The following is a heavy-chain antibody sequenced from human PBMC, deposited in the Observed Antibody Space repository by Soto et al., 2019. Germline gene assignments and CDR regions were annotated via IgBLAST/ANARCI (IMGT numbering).Heavy chain of an antibody. D-gene: IGHD3-3*01. CDR1: GFTFSSYG. Sequence: GGSLRLSCAASGFTFSSYGMHWVRQAPGKGLEWVAVISYDGSNKYYADTVKGRFTISRDNSKNKLYLQMNSLRAEDTAVYYCAKVYYDFWSGYPTTRDYYYYGMDVWGQGTTVTVSS. CDR2: ISYDGSNK. V-gene: IGHV3-30*18. CDR3: AKVYYDFWSGYPTTRDYYYYGMDV. J-gene: IGHJ6*02.